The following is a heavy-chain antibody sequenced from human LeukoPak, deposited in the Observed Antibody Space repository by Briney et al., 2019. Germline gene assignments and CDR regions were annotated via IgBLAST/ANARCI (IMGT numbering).Heavy chain of an antibody. CDR3: ARAATDYYYYYMDV. V-gene: IGHV4-30-4*08. CDR1: GGSISSGDYY. J-gene: IGHJ6*03. Sequence: PSETLSLTCTVSGGSISSGDYYWSWIRQPPGKGLEWIGYIYYSGSTYYNPSLKSRVTISVDTSKNQFSLKLSSVTAADTAVYYCARAATDYYYYYMDVWGKGTTVTVSS. CDR2: IYYSGST.